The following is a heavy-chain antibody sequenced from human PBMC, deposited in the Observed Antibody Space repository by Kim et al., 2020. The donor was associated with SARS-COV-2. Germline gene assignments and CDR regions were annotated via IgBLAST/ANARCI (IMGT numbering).Heavy chain of an antibody. CDR1: GFTFSSYS. J-gene: IGHJ4*02. CDR3: ARGPSPIHYAGLPDY. D-gene: IGHD4-17*01. V-gene: IGHV3-48*04. Sequence: GGSLRLSCAASGFTFSSYSMNWVRQAPGKGLEWVSYISSSSSTIYYADSVKGRFTISRDNAKNSLYLQMNSLRAEDTAVYYCARGPSPIHYAGLPDYWGQGTLVTVSS. CDR2: ISSSSSTI.